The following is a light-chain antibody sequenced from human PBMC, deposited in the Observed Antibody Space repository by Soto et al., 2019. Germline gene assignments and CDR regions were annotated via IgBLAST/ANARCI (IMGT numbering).Light chain of an antibody. J-gene: IGLJ1*01. Sequence: QSVLTQPPSVSGSPGQSVTISCTGTSSDVGAYDYVSWYQQHPGKAPKLMIYDVTKRPSGVPDRFSGSKSGNTASLTISGLQAEDEADYYCCSYAGSYASDYVFGAGTKATVL. CDR3: CSYAGSYASDYV. V-gene: IGLV2-11*01. CDR2: DVT. CDR1: SSDVGAYDY.